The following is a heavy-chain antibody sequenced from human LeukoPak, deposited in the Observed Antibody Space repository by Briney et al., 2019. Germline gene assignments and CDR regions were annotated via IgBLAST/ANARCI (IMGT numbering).Heavy chain of an antibody. CDR2: IYYSGST. V-gene: IGHV4-39*07. CDR1: GGSISSNSYY. Sequence: SETLSLTCTVSGGSISSNSYYWGWIRQPPGKGLKWIGSIYYSGSTYYNPSLKSRVTISVDTSKNQFSLKLSSETAADTAVYYCAGGYYYGSGRYYYMDVWGKGTTVTISS. J-gene: IGHJ6*03. CDR3: AGGYYYGSGRYYYMDV. D-gene: IGHD3-10*01.